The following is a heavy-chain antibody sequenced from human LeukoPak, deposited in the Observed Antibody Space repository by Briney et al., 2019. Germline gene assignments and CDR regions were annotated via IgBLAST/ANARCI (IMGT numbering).Heavy chain of an antibody. Sequence: PGGSLRLSCVASEFTFSSYSMNWVRQAPGKGLERVSSISSSSDYIYYADSVKGRLTISRDNAENSLYLQMNSLRAEDTAVYYCASRVTAHYYFDYWGQGTLVTVSS. D-gene: IGHD4-23*01. J-gene: IGHJ4*02. V-gene: IGHV3-21*01. CDR3: ASRVTAHYYFDY. CDR2: ISSSSDYI. CDR1: EFTFSSYS.